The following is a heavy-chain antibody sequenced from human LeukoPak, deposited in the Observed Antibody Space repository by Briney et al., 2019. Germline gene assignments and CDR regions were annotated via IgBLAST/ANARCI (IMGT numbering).Heavy chain of an antibody. CDR2: ISSSGSTI. V-gene: IGHV3-11*04. J-gene: IGHJ6*03. CDR3: ARGVDCSSTSCYVWHDYYYYMDV. CDR1: GFTFSDYY. D-gene: IGHD2-2*01. Sequence: GGSLRLSCAASGFTFSDYYMSWIRQAPGKGPEWVSYISSSGSTIYYADSVKGRFTISRDNAKNSLYLQMNSLRAEDTAVYYCARGVDCSSTSCYVWHDYYYYMDVWGKGTTVTVSS.